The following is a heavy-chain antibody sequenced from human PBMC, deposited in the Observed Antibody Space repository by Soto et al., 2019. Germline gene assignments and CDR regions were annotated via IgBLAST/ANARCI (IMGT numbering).Heavy chain of an antibody. CDR3: ARENREYAFDI. D-gene: IGHD3-10*01. J-gene: IGHJ3*02. V-gene: IGHV4-30-4*01. Sequence: SETLSLTCTVSGGSISSGDYYWSWIRQPPGKGLEWIGYIYYSGSTYYNPSLKSRVTISVDTSKNQFSLKLSSVTAADTAVYYCARENREYAFDIWGQGTMVTVSS. CDR2: IYYSGST. CDR1: GGSISSGDYY.